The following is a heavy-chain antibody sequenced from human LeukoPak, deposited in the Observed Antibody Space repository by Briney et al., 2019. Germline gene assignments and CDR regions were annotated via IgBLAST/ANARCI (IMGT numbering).Heavy chain of an antibody. CDR3: VRDYNGGFDY. CDR1: GFTFSHHG. V-gene: IGHV3-30*02. J-gene: IGHJ4*02. D-gene: IGHD7-27*01. Sequence: GGSLRLSCAASGFTFSHHGMHWVRQAPGKGLEWVAFIRNDGSNHYYADSMKGRFTISRDNSKNNAYLQMYSLRVEDTSIYYCVRDYNGGFDYWGQGTVVTVSS. CDR2: IRNDGSNH.